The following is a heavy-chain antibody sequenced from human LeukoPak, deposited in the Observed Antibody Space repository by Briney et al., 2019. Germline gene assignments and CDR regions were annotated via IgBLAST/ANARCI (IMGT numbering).Heavy chain of an antibody. J-gene: IGHJ4*02. D-gene: IGHD3-10*01. CDR3: ARDLAFHYYGSGSYLAG. CDR2: INSDGSST. CDR1: GFTFSSYW. V-gene: IGHV3-74*01. Sequence: GGSLRLSCAASGFTFSSYWMHWVRQAPGKGLVWVSRINSDGSSTSYADSVKGRFTISRDNAKNTLYLQMNSLRAEDTAVYYCARDLAFHYYGSGSYLAGWGQGTLVTVSS.